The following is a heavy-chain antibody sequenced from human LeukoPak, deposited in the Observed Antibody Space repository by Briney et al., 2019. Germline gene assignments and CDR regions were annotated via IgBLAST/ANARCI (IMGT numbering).Heavy chain of an antibody. CDR3: ARGKGYCSSTSCYVLGFDY. D-gene: IGHD2-2*01. CDR1: GGSFSGYY. CDR2: INHSGST. V-gene: IGHV4-34*01. Sequence: SETLSLTCAVYGGSFSGYYWSWIRQPPGKGLEWIGEINHSGSTNYNPSLKSRVTISVDTSKNQFSLKLSSVTAADTAVYYCARGKGYCSSTSCYVLGFDYWGQGTLVTVSS. J-gene: IGHJ4*02.